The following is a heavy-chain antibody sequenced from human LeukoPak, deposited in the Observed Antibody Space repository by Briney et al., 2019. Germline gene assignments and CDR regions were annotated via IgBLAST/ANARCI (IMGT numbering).Heavy chain of an antibody. CDR3: ARTGGNWDDAFDI. CDR2: IIPIFGTA. J-gene: IGHJ3*02. D-gene: IGHD7-27*01. V-gene: IGHV1-69*13. Sequence: SVKVSCKASGGTFSSYAISWVRQAPGQGLEWMGGIIPIFGTANYAQKFQGRVTITAYESTSTAYMELSSLRSEDTAVYYCARTGGNWDDAFDIWGQGTMVTVSS. CDR1: GGTFSSYA.